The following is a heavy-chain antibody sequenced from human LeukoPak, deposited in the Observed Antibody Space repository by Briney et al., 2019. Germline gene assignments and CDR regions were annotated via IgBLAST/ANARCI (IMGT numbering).Heavy chain of an antibody. D-gene: IGHD2-2*01. V-gene: IGHV3-7*01. CDR1: GFTFSTFW. CDR3: ARDTIVVVPAARRLDY. Sequence: GGSLRLSCAASGFTFSTFWMTWVRQAPGKGLEWVATIKYDGSEKHFVDSVKGRFTISRDNAKKSLFLQMNSLRAENTAVYYCARDTIVVVPAARRLDYWGQGTQVTVSS. CDR2: IKYDGSEK. J-gene: IGHJ4*02.